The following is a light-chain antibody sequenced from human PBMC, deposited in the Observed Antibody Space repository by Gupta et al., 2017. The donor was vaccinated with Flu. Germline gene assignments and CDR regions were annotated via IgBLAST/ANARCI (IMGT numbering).Light chain of an antibody. CDR1: QDISNY. Sequence: DIQMTQSPSSLSASVGDRVTITCQASQDISNYLNWYQQKPGKAPKLLIYDASNLETGVPSRFSGSGSGTDFTFTISSLHPEDIATYYCQQYDNLPRALTFGGGTKVEIK. J-gene: IGKJ4*01. CDR2: DAS. V-gene: IGKV1-33*01. CDR3: QQYDNLPRALT.